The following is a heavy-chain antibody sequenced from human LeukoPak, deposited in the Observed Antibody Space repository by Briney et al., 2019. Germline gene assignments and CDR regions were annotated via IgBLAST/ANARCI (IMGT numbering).Heavy chain of an antibody. D-gene: IGHD3-9*01. Sequence: SVKVSCKASGGTFSSYAISWVRQAPGQGLEWMGGIIPIFGTANYAQKFQGRVTITADESTSTACMELSSLRSEDTAVYYCARDHYDILTGYYKKYFDYWGQGTLVTVSS. CDR1: GGTFSSYA. CDR2: IIPIFGTA. J-gene: IGHJ4*02. V-gene: IGHV1-69*13. CDR3: ARDHYDILTGYYKKYFDY.